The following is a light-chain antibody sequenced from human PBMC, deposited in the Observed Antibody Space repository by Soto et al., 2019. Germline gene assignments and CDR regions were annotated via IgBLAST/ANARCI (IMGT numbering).Light chain of an antibody. Sequence: DIQITQSPPHLSASRGHKVTITCRPSQGISTGLAWYQQKREKPPKSLIYAASSLQSGVPSRFSGSGSGTDFTFTISSLQPEDVATYYCQQYNSYPPTFGGGTKVEIK. CDR1: QGISTG. CDR3: QQYNSYPPT. V-gene: IGKV1D-16*01. CDR2: AAS. J-gene: IGKJ4*01.